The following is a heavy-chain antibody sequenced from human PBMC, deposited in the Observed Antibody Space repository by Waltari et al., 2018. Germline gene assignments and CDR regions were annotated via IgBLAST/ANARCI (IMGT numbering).Heavy chain of an antibody. CDR1: GFTVSSNY. V-gene: IGHV3-53*01. J-gene: IGHJ4*02. CDR2: MYRGGST. CDR3: ARDPMIVGRRGGFDY. D-gene: IGHD3-22*01. Sequence: EVQLVESGGGLIQPGGSLRLSCAASGFTVSSNYMSWIRQAPGKGVGLVSVMYRGGSTDCAGSVKCRFTISRDNSKNTLYLQMNSLRAEDTAVYYCARDPMIVGRRGGFDYWGQGTLVTVFS.